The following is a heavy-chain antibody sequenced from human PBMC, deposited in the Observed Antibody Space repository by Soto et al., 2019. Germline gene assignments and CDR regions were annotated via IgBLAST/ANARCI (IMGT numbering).Heavy chain of an antibody. Sequence: ISYGRNWISKKQGKGLEWVSSISSSSTYIYYADSVKGRFTISRDNAKNSLYLQMNSLRAEDTAVYYCAREDDFCSGYSISGMDVWVQRTTVPVFS. V-gene: IGHV3-21*01. D-gene: IGHD3-3*01. CDR3: AREDDFCSGYSISGMDV. CDR2: ISSSSTYI. J-gene: IGHJ6*02. CDR1: ISYG.